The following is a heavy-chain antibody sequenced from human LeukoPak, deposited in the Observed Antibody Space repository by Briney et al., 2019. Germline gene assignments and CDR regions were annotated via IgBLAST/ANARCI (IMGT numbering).Heavy chain of an antibody. V-gene: IGHV3-21*01. CDR1: GFIFTSFS. J-gene: IGHJ4*02. Sequence: GGSLRLSCAGSGFIFTSFSMNWVRQAPGKGLEWVSSITGNSAYTHYADSVRGRFTISRDNSKNSLYLQLNNLRVEDTALYYCARGDSDYYYTRGYAFEYWGQGTLVAVSS. D-gene: IGHD3-22*01. CDR2: ITGNSAYT. CDR3: ARGDSDYYYTRGYAFEY.